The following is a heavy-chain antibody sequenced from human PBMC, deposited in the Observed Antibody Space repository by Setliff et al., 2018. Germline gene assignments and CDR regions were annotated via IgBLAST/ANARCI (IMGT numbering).Heavy chain of an antibody. CDR1: GFRISFREYW. CDR3: TREHTPWVGASHHDC. V-gene: IGHV3-74*01. CDR2: IDKDGSST. Sequence: GGSLRLSCAASGFRISFREYWMFRVRQAPGKGLEWVARIDKDGSSTVYADSVRGRFTISRDNVKKMLYLQMDSLRTEDTAVYYCTREHTPWVGASHHDCWGQGTQVTVSS. J-gene: IGHJ4*02. D-gene: IGHD1-26*01.